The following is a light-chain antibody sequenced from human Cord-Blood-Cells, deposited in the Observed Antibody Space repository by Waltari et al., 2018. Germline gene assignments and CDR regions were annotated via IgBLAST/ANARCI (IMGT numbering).Light chain of an antibody. Sequence: EIVMTQSPATLSVSPGERATLSCRASQSVSSNLAWYQQKPGQAPRLLIYGASTRATGIPARSSGSWSGKEFTLTISSLQSEDFAVYYCQQYNNWPITFGQGTRLEIK. CDR2: GAS. CDR3: QQYNNWPIT. J-gene: IGKJ5*01. V-gene: IGKV3-15*01. CDR1: QSVSSN.